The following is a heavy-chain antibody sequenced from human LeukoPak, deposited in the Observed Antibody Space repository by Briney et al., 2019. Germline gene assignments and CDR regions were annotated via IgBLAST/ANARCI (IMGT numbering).Heavy chain of an antibody. V-gene: IGHV1-69*13. D-gene: IGHD6-13*01. CDR1: GGTFSNYA. J-gene: IGHJ5*02. Sequence: ASVKVSCKASGGTFSNYAISWVRQAPGQGLEWMGGIIPIFGAADYAQKFQGRVTITADESTSTAYMELSSLRAEDTAVYYRAREGGSSSATWFDPWGQGTLVTVSS. CDR3: AREGGSSSATWFDP. CDR2: IIPIFGAA.